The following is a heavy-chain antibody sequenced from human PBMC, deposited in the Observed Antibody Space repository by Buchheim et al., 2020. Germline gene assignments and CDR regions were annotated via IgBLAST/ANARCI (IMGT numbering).Heavy chain of an antibody. J-gene: IGHJ6*02. Sequence: QVQLVQSGAEVKKPGASVKVSCKASGYTFTSYYIHWVRQAPGQGLEWMGIINPSGGSTSYAQKFQGRVTMTRDTSTSTVYMELSSLRSEDTAVYYCARGHDFWSGYYWDYYYYYGMDVWGQGTT. D-gene: IGHD3-3*01. CDR1: GYTFTSYY. CDR2: INPSGGST. V-gene: IGHV1-46*01. CDR3: ARGHDFWSGYYWDYYYYYGMDV.